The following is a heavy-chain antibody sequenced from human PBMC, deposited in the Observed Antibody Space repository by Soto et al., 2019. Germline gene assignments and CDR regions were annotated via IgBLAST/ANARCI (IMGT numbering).Heavy chain of an antibody. V-gene: IGHV1-18*01. CDR1: GYTFTSYG. J-gene: IGHJ6*02. CDR3: ARERATNYDFWSGYYLDV. Sequence: ASVKVSCKASGYTFTSYGISWVRQAPGQGLEWMGWISAYNGNTNYAQKFQGRVTMTTDTSASTAYMELSSLRSEDTAVYYCARERATNYDFWSGYYLDVWGQGTTVTVSS. D-gene: IGHD3-3*01. CDR2: ISAYNGNT.